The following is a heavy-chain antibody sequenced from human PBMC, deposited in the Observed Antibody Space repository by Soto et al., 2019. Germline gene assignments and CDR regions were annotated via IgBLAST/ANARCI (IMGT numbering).Heavy chain of an antibody. V-gene: IGHV3-48*01. CDR1: GFTFSSYS. J-gene: IGHJ6*02. CDR3: ARARIQLHGMDV. CDR2: ISSSSSTI. D-gene: IGHD5-18*01. Sequence: GGSLRLSCAASGFTFSSYSMNWVRQAPGKGLEWVSYISSSSSTIYYADSVKGRFTISRDIAKNSLYLQMNSLRAEDTAVYYCARARIQLHGMDVWGQGTTVTVSS.